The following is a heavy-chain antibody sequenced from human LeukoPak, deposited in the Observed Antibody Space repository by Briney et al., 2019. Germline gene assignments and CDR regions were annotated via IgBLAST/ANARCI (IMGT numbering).Heavy chain of an antibody. J-gene: IGHJ4*02. CDR2: IYYSGST. CDR1: GGSISSYY. CDR3: ARAQGRVVVLDY. D-gene: IGHD3-22*01. Sequence: SETLSLTCTVSGGSISSYYWSWIRQPPGKGLEWIGYIYYSGSTNYNPSLKSRVTISVDTSKNQFSLKLSSVTAADTAVYYCARAQGRVVVLDYWGQGTLVTVPS. V-gene: IGHV4-59*01.